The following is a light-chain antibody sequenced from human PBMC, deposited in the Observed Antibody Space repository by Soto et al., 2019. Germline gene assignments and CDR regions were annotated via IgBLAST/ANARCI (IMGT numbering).Light chain of an antibody. Sequence: SVLPQPSSVSGSPGQSITISCTGSSSDVGGNKYVSWYQQYPGKAPKLMICDVSNRPSGVSNRFSGSKSGNTASLTISGLQAEDEADYYCSAFTGTTYVFGTGTKVTVL. CDR1: SSDVGGNKY. J-gene: IGLJ1*01. V-gene: IGLV2-14*01. CDR2: DVS. CDR3: SAFTGTTYV.